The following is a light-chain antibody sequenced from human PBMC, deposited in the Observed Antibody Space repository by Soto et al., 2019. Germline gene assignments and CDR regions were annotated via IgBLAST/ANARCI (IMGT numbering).Light chain of an antibody. CDR3: QQYGSSPFT. V-gene: IGKV3-20*01. CDR2: GAS. J-gene: IGKJ3*01. Sequence: EIVLTQSPGAVSLSPGQRPTHSCRASQSVSSSYFAWYQQKPGQPPRLLIYGASSRATGIPDRFSGSGSGTDFTLTISRLEPEDFAVYYCQQYGSSPFTFGPGTKVDIK. CDR1: QSVSSSY.